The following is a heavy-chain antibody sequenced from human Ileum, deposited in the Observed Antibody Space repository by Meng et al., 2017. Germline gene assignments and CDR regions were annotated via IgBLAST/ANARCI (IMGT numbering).Heavy chain of an antibody. D-gene: IGHD2/OR15-2a*01. J-gene: IGHJ4*02. CDR2: IHRTAGT. Sequence: EGERVGLGGGQGLPGGSLRLSWSVSGFRVSSDFMIWVRQAPGKGPEWVSMIHRTAGTFFADSVKGRFMISKDDSKNTLFLQMDSLRSEDTAVYHCANRFLWGPGTLVTVSS. V-gene: IGHV3-66*02. CDR3: ANRFL. CDR1: GFRVSSDF.